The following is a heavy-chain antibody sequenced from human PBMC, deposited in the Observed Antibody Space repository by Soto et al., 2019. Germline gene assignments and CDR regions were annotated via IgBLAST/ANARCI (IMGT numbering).Heavy chain of an antibody. CDR3: ARHLVHASTRPYIDY. Sequence: GESLKISCKGSGYSFTSYWINWVRQMPGKGLEWMGTIDPSDSYINYSPSFQGHVTISADRSISTAYLQWSSLKASDTAMYYCARHLVHASTRPYIDYWGQGTLVTVSS. CDR1: GYSFTSYW. CDR2: IDPSDSYI. D-gene: IGHD3-16*02. J-gene: IGHJ4*02. V-gene: IGHV5-10-1*01.